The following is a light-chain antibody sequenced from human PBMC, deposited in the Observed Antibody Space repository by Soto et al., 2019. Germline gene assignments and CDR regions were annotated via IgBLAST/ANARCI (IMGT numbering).Light chain of an antibody. CDR3: SSFTSSNHYV. V-gene: IGLV2-14*03. Sequence: QSALTQPASVSGSPGQSITISCTGTSIGIGGYNYVSWYQHHPGKAPKLMFYDVSNRPSGVSNRFSGSKSGNTASLTISGLQAEDEADYYCSSFTSSNHYVFGTGTKLTVL. J-gene: IGLJ1*01. CDR2: DVS. CDR1: SIGIGGYNY.